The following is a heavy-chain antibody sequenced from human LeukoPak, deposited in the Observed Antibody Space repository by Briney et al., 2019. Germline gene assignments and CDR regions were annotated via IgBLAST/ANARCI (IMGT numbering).Heavy chain of an antibody. CDR3: AAVSKHYYDSSGYSVDY. D-gene: IGHD3-22*01. CDR2: INPSGGST. CDR1: GYTFTSYY. V-gene: IGHV1-46*01. J-gene: IGHJ4*02. Sequence: ASVKVSCKASGYTFTSYYMHWVRQAPGQGLEWMGIINPSGGSTSYAQKFQGRVTMTRDMSTSTAYMELSSLRSEDTAVYYCAAVSKHYYDSSGYSVDYWGQGTLVTVSS.